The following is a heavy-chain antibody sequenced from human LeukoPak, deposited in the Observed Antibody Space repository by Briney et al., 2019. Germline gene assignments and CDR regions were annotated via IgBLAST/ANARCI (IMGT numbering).Heavy chain of an antibody. CDR2: ISANGGTT. CDR3: AKVETMVVVVITTPFDY. Sequence: GGSLRLSCAASGFTFSTYAMSWVRQAPGKGLEWVSSISANGGTTYYADSVKGRFTISRDNSKNTVFLQMNSLRAEDTAVYYCAKVETMVVVVITTPFDYWGQGTLVTVSS. V-gene: IGHV3-23*01. J-gene: IGHJ4*02. CDR1: GFTFSTYA. D-gene: IGHD3-22*01.